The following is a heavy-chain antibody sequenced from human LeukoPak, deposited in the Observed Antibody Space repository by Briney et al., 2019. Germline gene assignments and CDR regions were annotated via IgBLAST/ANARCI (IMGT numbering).Heavy chain of an antibody. Sequence: GGSLRLSCAASGFSLSTYCVTWVRQAPGTGLEWVANINPAGTDTYYVEPVNGRFTFSRDNAKNLVELQISSRRGEDSAVYHCGRFGYVAGVDLWGQGTLVTVSS. D-gene: IGHD6-19*01. J-gene: IGHJ4*02. CDR1: GFSLSTYC. CDR2: INPAGTDT. V-gene: IGHV3-7*01. CDR3: GRFGYVAGVDL.